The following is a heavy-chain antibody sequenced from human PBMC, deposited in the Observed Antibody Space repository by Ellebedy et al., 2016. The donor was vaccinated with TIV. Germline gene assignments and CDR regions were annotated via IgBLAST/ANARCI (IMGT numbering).Heavy chain of an antibody. V-gene: IGHV3-53*01. CDR2: MYTVGTT. D-gene: IGHD6-19*01. CDR3: ARAYSNGRLSD. CDR1: GFNVSGNY. Sequence: GESLKISXAASGFNVSGNYMTWVRQAPRKGLEWVSVMYTVGTTYYAVSDSVKGRFSISRDNSKNTLYLQMNSPRVEDTAVYYCARAYSNGRLSDWGQGTLVTVSS. J-gene: IGHJ4*02.